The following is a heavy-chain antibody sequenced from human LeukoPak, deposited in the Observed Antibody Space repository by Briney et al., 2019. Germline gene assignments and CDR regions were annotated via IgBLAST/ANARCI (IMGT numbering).Heavy chain of an antibody. CDR1: GYSISSGYY. J-gene: IGHJ4*02. CDR3: ARVGIAAAGCPDY. D-gene: IGHD6-13*01. V-gene: IGHV4-38-2*02. Sequence: SETLSLTCTVSGYSISSGYYWGWIRQPPGKGLEWIGSIYRSGSTYYNPSLKSRVTISVDTSKNQFSLKLSSVTAADTAVYYCARVGIAAAGCPDYWGQGTLVTVSS. CDR2: IYRSGST.